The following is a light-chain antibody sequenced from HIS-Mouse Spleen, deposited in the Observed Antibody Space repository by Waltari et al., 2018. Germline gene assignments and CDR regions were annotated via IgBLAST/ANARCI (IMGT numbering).Light chain of an antibody. CDR2: DDS. CDR3: QVWDSSSDHVV. J-gene: IGLJ2*01. CDR1: NIGSKS. Sequence: SYVLTQPPSVSVAPGKTARITCGGNNIGSKSVHWYQQKPGQAPVLVVYDDSDRPSGMPERFAGSNSGNTATLTISGVEAGDEADYYCQVWDSSSDHVVFGGGTKLTVL. V-gene: IGLV3-21*03.